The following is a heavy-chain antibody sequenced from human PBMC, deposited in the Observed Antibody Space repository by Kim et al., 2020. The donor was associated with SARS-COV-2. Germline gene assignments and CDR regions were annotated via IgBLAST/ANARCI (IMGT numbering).Heavy chain of an antibody. J-gene: IGHJ4*02. V-gene: IGHV4-34*01. CDR3: ARGGCSSTSCLTNYFDY. Sequence: LERRVTISVDTSKNQFSLKLSSVTAADTAVYYCARGGCSSTSCLTNYFDYWGQGTLVTVSS. D-gene: IGHD2-2*01.